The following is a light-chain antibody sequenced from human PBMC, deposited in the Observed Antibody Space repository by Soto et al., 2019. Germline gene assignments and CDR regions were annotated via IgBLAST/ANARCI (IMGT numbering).Light chain of an antibody. CDR3: QQRNDWPPIT. J-gene: IGKJ5*01. CDR2: EST. CDR1: QSLYTP. Sequence: EIVLTQSPGTLSLSPGERATLSCRASQSLYTPLAWYQQKSGKPPRLVIYESTLRANGIPDRFGGSRSGTEFTLTINSLEPEDFAVYYCQQRNDWPPITFGQGTRLEI. V-gene: IGKV3-11*01.